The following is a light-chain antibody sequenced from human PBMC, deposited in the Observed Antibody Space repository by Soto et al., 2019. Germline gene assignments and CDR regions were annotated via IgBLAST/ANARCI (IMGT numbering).Light chain of an antibody. CDR2: EVN. Sequence: QSVLTQPASVSGSPGQSITISCTGTSSNVGSYKLVSWYQQHPGKAPKLMIFEVNKRPSGVSNRFSGSKSGNTASLTISGLKVEDEADYYCCSSGGSPNYVFGNGTKVTVL. J-gene: IGLJ1*01. CDR1: SSNVGSYKL. V-gene: IGLV2-23*02. CDR3: CSSGGSPNYV.